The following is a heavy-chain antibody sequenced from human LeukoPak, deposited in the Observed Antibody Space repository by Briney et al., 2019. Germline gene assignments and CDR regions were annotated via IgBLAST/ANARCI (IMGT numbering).Heavy chain of an antibody. D-gene: IGHD6-6*01. Sequence: ASVKVSCKASGYIFTSYGISWVRQAPGQGLEWMGWISGYSGNTKYAQKVQGRVTMTTDTSTSTAYMELRSLRSDDTAVYHCATDSPFENTRSSAESGPDYWGQGTLVTVSS. CDR2: ISGYSGNT. CDR3: ATDSPFENTRSSAESGPDY. J-gene: IGHJ4*02. V-gene: IGHV1-18*01. CDR1: GYIFTSYG.